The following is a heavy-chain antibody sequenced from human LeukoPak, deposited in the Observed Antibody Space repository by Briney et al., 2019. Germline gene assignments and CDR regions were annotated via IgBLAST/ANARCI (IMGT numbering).Heavy chain of an antibody. J-gene: IGHJ3*01. V-gene: IGHV3-30*02. Sequence: GGSLRLSCAASGFTFSSYGMHWVRQAPGKGLEWVAFIRYDGSNKYYADSVKGRFTISRDNSKNTLYLQMNSLRAEDTAVYYCAKDLRIVGALGAFDFWGQGTMVTVSS. CDR2: IRYDGSNK. CDR1: GFTFSSYG. D-gene: IGHD1-26*01. CDR3: AKDLRIVGALGAFDF.